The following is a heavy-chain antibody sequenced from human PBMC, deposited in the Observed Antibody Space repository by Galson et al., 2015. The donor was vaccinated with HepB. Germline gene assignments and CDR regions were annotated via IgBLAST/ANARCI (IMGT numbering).Heavy chain of an antibody. CDR2: ISGSGGST. J-gene: IGHJ4*02. CDR3: AKPYSSGWYPYDY. D-gene: IGHD6-19*01. CDR1: GFTFSSYA. Sequence: SLRLSCAASGFTFSSYAMSWVRQAPGKGLEWVSAISGSGGSTYYADSVKGRFTISRDNSKNTLYLQMNSLRAEDTAVYYCAKPYSSGWYPYDYWGQGTLVTVSS. V-gene: IGHV3-23*01.